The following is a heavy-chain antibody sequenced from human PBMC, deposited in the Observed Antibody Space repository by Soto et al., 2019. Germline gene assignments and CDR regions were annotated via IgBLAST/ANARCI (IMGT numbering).Heavy chain of an antibody. Sequence: WGSPTLSCAAYGFTCSSNYMSWVRQAPGKGLEWVSVIYSGGSTYYADSVKGRFTISRDNSKNTLYLQMNSLRAEDTAVYYCASTRNCSGDSCLAILCYVSGNVNPVTV. CDR3: ASTRNCSGDSCLAILCYV. V-gene: IGHV3-53*01. CDR1: GFTCSSNY. J-gene: IGHJ6*03. D-gene: IGHD2-15*01. CDR2: IYSGGST.